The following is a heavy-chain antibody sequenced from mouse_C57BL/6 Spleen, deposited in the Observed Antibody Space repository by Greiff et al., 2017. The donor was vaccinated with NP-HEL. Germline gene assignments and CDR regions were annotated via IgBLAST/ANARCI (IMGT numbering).Heavy chain of an antibody. D-gene: IGHD1-1*01. V-gene: IGHV1-54*01. CDR1: GYAFTNYL. CDR2: INPGSGGT. CDR3: ARSAHYGSSYPAWFAY. J-gene: IGHJ3*01. Sequence: QVQLQQSGAELVRPGTSVKVSCKASGYAFTNYLIEWVKQRPGQGLEWIGVINPGSGGTNYNEKFKGKATLTADKSSSTAYMQRSSLTSEDSAVYFCARSAHYGSSYPAWFAYWGQGTLVTVSA.